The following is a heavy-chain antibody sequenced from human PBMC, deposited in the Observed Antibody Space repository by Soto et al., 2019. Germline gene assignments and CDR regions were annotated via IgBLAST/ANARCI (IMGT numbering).Heavy chain of an antibody. J-gene: IGHJ6*02. CDR3: ARSYCGGDCYGASYYYYGMDV. Sequence: ASVKVSCKASGYTFASYGISWVRQAPGQGLEWMGWISAYNGNTNYAQKLQGRVTMTTDTSTSTAYMELRSLRSDDTAVYYCARSYCGGDCYGASYYYYGMDVWGQGTTVTVSS. CDR2: ISAYNGNT. D-gene: IGHD2-21*02. V-gene: IGHV1-18*04. CDR1: GYTFASYG.